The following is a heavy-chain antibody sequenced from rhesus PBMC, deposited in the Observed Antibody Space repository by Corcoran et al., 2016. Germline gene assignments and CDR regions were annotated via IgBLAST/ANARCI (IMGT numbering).Heavy chain of an antibody. CDR1: GGSISGYYL. V-gene: IGHV4-106*01. Sequence: QVQLQESGPGVVKPSETLSLTCAVSGGSISGYYLWSWIRQPPGKGLEWIGYIYGGSGNTSYNPSLKIRVIISIDTSKNQFSLKLSSVTAADTAVYYCARDRGYSNYGDYWGQGVLVTVSS. J-gene: IGHJ4*01. CDR3: ARDRGYSNYGDY. CDR2: IYGGSGNT. D-gene: IGHD4-23*01.